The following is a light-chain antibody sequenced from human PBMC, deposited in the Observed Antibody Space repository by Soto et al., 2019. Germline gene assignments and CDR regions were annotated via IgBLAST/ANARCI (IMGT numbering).Light chain of an antibody. CDR2: GAS. J-gene: IGKJ1*01. V-gene: IGKV3-20*01. CDR1: QSVSSNY. CDR3: QQYGSSLRT. Sequence: EIVMTQSPATLSVSPGERATLSCRASQSVSSNYLAWYQQKPGQAPRFLIYGASTRATGIPDRFSGSGSGTDFTLTISRLEPEDFAVYYCQQYGSSLRTFGQGTKV.